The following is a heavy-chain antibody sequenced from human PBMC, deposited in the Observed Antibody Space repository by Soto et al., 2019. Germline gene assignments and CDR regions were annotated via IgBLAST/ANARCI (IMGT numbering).Heavy chain of an antibody. CDR3: AQGSYSGRYSDFDS. CDR1: GFTFSSYG. V-gene: IGHV3-30*18. CDR2: ISYDGSNK. Sequence: QVQLVESGGGVVQPGRSLRLSCAASGFTFSSYGMFWVRQAPGRGLEWVAFISYDGSNKCSDSVKGRFTISRDNSKNTLYLQMNSLRAEDTAVYYCAQGSYSGRYSDFDSWGQGTLVTVSS. D-gene: IGHD1-26*01. J-gene: IGHJ4*02.